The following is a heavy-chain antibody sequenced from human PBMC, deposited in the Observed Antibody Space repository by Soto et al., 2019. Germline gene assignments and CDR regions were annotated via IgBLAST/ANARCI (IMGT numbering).Heavy chain of an antibody. CDR2: ISNSEST. CDR3: ARYGAYGRSGYYDS. CDR1: GGSIASYD. J-gene: IGHJ5*01. D-gene: IGHD3-22*01. V-gene: IGHV4-59*08. Sequence: PSETLSLTCTVSGGSIASYDWSWILQPPGRGLEWIGYISNSESTKYNPSLKSRVTMSVDASKNQFSLKLSSVTAADTAVYYCARYGAYGRSGYYDSWGRGTLVTVSS.